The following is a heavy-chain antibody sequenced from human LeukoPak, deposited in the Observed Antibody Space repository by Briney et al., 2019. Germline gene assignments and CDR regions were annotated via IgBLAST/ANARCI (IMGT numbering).Heavy chain of an antibody. J-gene: IGHJ4*02. Sequence: GSSVKVSCKASGGTFSSYAISWVRQAPGQGLEWMGRIIPILGIANYAQKFQGRVTITADKSTGTAYVELSSLRSEDTAVYYCARDRSYGDYVFGYWGQGTLVTVSS. V-gene: IGHV1-69*04. CDR1: GGTFSSYA. CDR3: ARDRSYGDYVFGY. D-gene: IGHD4-17*01. CDR2: IIPILGIA.